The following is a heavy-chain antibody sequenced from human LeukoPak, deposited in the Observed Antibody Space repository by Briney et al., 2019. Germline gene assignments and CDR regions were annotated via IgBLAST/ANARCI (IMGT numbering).Heavy chain of an antibody. Sequence: GGSLRLSCAASGFTFSSYSMNWVRQAPGKGLEWVSSISSSSSYIYYADSVKGRFTISRDNAKNSLYLRMNSLRAEDTAVYYCARQILTYYYDSSGIKPGGYWGQGTLVTVSS. D-gene: IGHD3-22*01. CDR3: ARQILTYYYDSSGIKPGGY. V-gene: IGHV3-21*01. CDR2: ISSSSSYI. J-gene: IGHJ4*02. CDR1: GFTFSSYS.